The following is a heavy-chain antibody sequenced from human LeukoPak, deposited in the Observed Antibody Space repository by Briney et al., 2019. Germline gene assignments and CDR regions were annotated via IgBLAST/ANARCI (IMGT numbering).Heavy chain of an antibody. Sequence: SATVSCMASGGSFREYTMNGVRQAPGRGLEGMGAIIPICGTTNYAQRLQGRVTLTMDDSATTAFMEMSRLRSEDTAVYYCASRFTARQLVPADYYHMDVWGKGTTVFVSS. CDR1: GGSFREYT. V-gene: IGHV1-69*05. CDR2: IIPICGTT. D-gene: IGHD6-13*01. CDR3: ASRFTARQLVPADYYHMDV. J-gene: IGHJ6*03.